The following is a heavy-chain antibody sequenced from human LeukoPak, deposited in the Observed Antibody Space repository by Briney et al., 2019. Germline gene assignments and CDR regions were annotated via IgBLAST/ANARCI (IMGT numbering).Heavy chain of an antibody. V-gene: IGHV3-53*01. CDR3: ARDPDDRSGLDAFET. CDR2: MHSDGRT. J-gene: IGHJ3*02. CDR1: GLTFSGQW. D-gene: IGHD3-22*01. Sequence: GGSLRLSCVASGLTFSGQWVSWVRQASGKGLEWVSVMHSDGRTFYADSVKDRFTISRDKSKNMLYLQMDSLRAEDTAVYYCARDPDDRSGLDAFETWGQGTQVIVSS.